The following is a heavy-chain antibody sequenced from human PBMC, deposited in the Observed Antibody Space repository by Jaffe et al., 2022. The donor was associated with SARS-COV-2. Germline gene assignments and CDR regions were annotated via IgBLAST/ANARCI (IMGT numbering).Heavy chain of an antibody. J-gene: IGHJ2*01. CDR1: GFTFSDHY. D-gene: IGHD3-3*01. V-gene: IGHV3-72*01. Sequence: EVQLVESGGGLVQPGGSLRLSCAASGFTFSDHYMDWVRQAPGKGLEWVGRTRNKANSYTTEYAASVKGRFTISRDDSKNSLYLQMNSLKTEDTAVYYCARDRGEVDYDFWSGYYTGRYFDLWGRGTLVTVSS. CDR2: TRNKANSYTT. CDR3: ARDRGEVDYDFWSGYYTGRYFDL.